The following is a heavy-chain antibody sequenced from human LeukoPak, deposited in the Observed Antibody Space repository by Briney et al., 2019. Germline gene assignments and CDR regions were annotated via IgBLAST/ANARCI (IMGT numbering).Heavy chain of an antibody. V-gene: IGHV3-23*01. CDR1: GFTFSSYA. J-gene: IGHJ4*02. CDR3: AKDHSRITMVRGVTAFDY. Sequence: GGSLRLSCTASGFTFSSYAMSWVRQAPGKGLEWVSAISGSGGSTYYADSVKGRFTISGDNSKNTLYLQMNSLRAEDTAVYYCAKDHSRITMVRGVTAFDYWGQGTLVTVSS. CDR2: ISGSGGST. D-gene: IGHD3-10*01.